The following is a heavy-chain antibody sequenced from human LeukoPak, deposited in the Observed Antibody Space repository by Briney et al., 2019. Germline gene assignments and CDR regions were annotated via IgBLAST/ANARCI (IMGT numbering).Heavy chain of an antibody. CDR2: INSDGSST. CDR3: AKAREVGEGPYEVDY. J-gene: IGHJ4*02. CDR1: GFTFSSYW. Sequence: GGSLRLSCAASGFTFSSYWMHWVRQAPGKGLVWVSRINSDGSSTSYADSVKGRFTISRDNAKNSLYLQMDSLRGDDTAIYYCAKAREVGEGPYEVDYWGQGTLVTVSS. D-gene: IGHD3-16*01. V-gene: IGHV3-74*01.